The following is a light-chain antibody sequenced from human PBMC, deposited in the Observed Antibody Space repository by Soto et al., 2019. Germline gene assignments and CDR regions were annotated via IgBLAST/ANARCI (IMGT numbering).Light chain of an antibody. CDR2: EAS. CDR1: QGIGNF. Sequence: DIQMTQSPSSLSASVGDTVTITCRARQGIGNFLAWFQQKPGKAPTSLIAEASIVQSGVPTRFGGSGSGTYFTLTISSRHPEDFATYYCEQDHNYPVTFGGGTKVECK. CDR3: EQDHNYPVT. V-gene: IGKV1-16*01. J-gene: IGKJ4*01.